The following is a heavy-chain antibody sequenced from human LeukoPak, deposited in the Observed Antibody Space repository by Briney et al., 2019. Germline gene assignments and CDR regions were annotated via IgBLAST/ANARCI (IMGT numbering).Heavy chain of an antibody. V-gene: IGHV3-7*01. CDR3: VASWEYYYGSGSRPFDY. CDR2: IKQDGSEK. J-gene: IGHJ4*02. Sequence: PGGSLRLSCAASGFTFSSYWMSWVRQAPGKGQEWVANIKQDGSEKYYVDSVKGRFTISRDNAKNSLYLQMNSLRAEDTAVYYCVASWEYYYGSGSRPFDYWGQGTLVTVSS. CDR1: GFTFSSYW. D-gene: IGHD3-10*01.